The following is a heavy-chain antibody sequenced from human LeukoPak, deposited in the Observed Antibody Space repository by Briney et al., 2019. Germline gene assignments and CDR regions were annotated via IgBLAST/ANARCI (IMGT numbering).Heavy chain of an antibody. D-gene: IGHD5-18*01. J-gene: IGHJ4*02. Sequence: SETLSLICSVSGGPISRRNYYWGWIRQPPGKGLEWMGSVNSIGSTYYNPSLESRVTISVDTSKNQFSLKMRPVFATDTAVFFCARHPTAILIDGFDYWGQGILVTVSS. CDR3: ARHPTAILIDGFDY. CDR2: VNSIGST. CDR1: GGPISRRNYY. V-gene: IGHV4-39*01.